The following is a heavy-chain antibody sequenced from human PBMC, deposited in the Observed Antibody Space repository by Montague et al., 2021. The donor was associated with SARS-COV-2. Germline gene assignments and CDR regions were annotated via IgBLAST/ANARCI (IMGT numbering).Heavy chain of an antibody. CDR2: IFYSGTT. CDR1: GGSISSSSYY. CDR3: ARLLTFGGVIVAADY. D-gene: IGHD3-16*02. J-gene: IGHJ4*02. V-gene: IGHV4-39*01. Sequence: SETLSLTCTVSGGSISSSSYYWGWIRQSPATGLEWFGSIFYSGTTYFNPSLRSRVTISVDMSMNQFSLKLSSVTAADTAVYFCARLLTFGGVIVAADYWGQGILVTVSS.